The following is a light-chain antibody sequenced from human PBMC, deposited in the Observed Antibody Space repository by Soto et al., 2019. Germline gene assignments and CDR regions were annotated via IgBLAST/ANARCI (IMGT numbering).Light chain of an antibody. Sequence: QSVLTHPASVSGSPGQSITISCTGTSSDVGGYNYVSWYQHHPGKAPKLIIYDVTNRPSGVSNPFSGSKSGNTASLTISVLQPEDEADYYCSSYTTSNTRQIVFGTGTNVTVL. CDR1: SSDVGGYNY. CDR2: DVT. V-gene: IGLV2-14*03. CDR3: SSYTTSNTRQIV. J-gene: IGLJ1*01.